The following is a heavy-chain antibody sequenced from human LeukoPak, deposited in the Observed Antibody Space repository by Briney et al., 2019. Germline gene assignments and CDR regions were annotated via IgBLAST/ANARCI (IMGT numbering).Heavy chain of an antibody. CDR2: IVPIFGTA. CDR3: ARDNIVVVPAAIFGRWNIRFDP. V-gene: IGHV1-69*13. CDR1: GGTFSSYA. J-gene: IGHJ5*02. Sequence: ASVKVSCKASGGTFSSYAISWVRQAPGQGLEWRGGIVPIFGTANYAQKFQGRVTITADESTSTAYMELSSLRSEDTAVYYSARDNIVVVPAAIFGRWNIRFDPWGQGTLVTVSS. D-gene: IGHD2-2*02.